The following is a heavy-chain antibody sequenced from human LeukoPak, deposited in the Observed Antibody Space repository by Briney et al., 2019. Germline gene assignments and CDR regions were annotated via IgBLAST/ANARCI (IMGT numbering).Heavy chain of an antibody. D-gene: IGHD4-17*01. CDR1: GFTFRAYT. CDR2: ISYGGSNT. CDR3: ARGKYGDLTTYNYLDY. Sequence: GRSLRLSCAASGFTFRAYTIHWVRQAPGKGLEWVSVISYGGSNTYYADSVKGRFHLSRDISKNTLYLQMNRLRAEDTAVYYCARGKYGDLTTYNYLDYWGQGTLVTVSS. V-gene: IGHV3-30-3*01. J-gene: IGHJ4*02.